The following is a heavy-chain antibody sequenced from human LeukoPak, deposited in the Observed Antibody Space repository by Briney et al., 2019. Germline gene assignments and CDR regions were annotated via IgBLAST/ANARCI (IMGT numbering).Heavy chain of an antibody. D-gene: IGHD5/OR15-5a*01. CDR2: MNPNSGNT. V-gene: IGHV1-8*01. CDR1: GYTFTSYA. CDR3: ARARRVVYSVAARYYYMDV. Sequence: ASVKVSCKASGYTFTSYAINWVRQATGQGLEWMGWMNPNSGNTGYAQKFQGRVTMTRNTSISTAYMELSSLRSEGTAVYYCARARRVVYSVAARYYYMDVWGKGTTVTVSS. J-gene: IGHJ6*03.